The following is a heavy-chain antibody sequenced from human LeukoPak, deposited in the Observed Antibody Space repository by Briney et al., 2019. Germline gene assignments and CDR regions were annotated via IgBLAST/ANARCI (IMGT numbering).Heavy chain of an antibody. CDR3: ARDSSSGGFDY. CDR2: IYYSGST. D-gene: IGHD6-6*01. CDR1: GGSISSGGYY. Sequence: PSQTLSLTCTVSGGSISSGGYYWSWIRQHPGKGLEWIGYIYYSGSTYYNPSLKSRVTISVDTSKNQLSLKLSSVTAADTAVYYCARDSSSGGFDYWGQGTLVTVSS. V-gene: IGHV4-31*03. J-gene: IGHJ4*02.